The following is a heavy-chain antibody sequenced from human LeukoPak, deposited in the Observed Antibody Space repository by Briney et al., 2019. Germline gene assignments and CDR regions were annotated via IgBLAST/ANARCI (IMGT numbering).Heavy chain of an antibody. J-gene: IGHJ1*01. CDR2: IIPIFGTA. D-gene: IGHD6-13*01. CDR3: ARGLSSSWYDEYFQH. CDR1: GGTFSSYA. V-gene: IGHV1-69*05. Sequence: GASVKVSCKASGGTFSSYAISWVRQAPGQGLEWMGGIIPIFGTANYAQKFQGRVTITTDESTSTAYMELSSLRSEDTAVNYCARGLSSSWYDEYFQHWGQGTLVTVSS.